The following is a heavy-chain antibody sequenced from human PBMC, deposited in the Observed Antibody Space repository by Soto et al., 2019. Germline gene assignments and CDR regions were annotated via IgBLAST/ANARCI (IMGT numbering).Heavy chain of an antibody. Sequence: QMQLVQSGPEVKKPGTSVKVSCKASGFTFTSFAMQWVRQARGQRLEWIGWIVVGSGNTNYAQKFQERVTITRDMSTSTAYMELSSLRSEDTAVYYCAALGHEYSGYEAVYWGQGTLVTVSS. CDR2: IVVGSGNT. V-gene: IGHV1-58*02. D-gene: IGHD5-12*01. CDR3: AALGHEYSGYEAVY. J-gene: IGHJ4*02. CDR1: GFTFTSFA.